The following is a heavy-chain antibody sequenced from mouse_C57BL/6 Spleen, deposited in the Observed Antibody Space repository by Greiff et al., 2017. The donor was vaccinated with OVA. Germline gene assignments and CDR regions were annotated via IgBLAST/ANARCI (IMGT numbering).Heavy chain of an antibody. V-gene: IGHV2-2*01. J-gene: IGHJ1*03. CDR3: ARRGGLLLYWYFDV. CDR1: GFSLTSYG. CDR2: IWSGGRT. Sequence: QVQLQQSGPGLVQPSQSLSITCTVSGFSLTSYGVHWVRQSPGKGLEGLGVIWSGGRTDYNAAFISRLSISKDNSKSQVFFKMNSLQADDTAIYYCARRGGLLLYWYFDVWCTGTTVTVSS. D-gene: IGHD1-1*01.